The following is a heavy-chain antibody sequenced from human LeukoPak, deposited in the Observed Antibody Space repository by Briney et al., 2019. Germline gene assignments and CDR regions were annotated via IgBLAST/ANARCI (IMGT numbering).Heavy chain of an antibody. CDR1: GGSFSGYY. J-gene: IGHJ3*02. Sequence: SETLSLTCAVYGGSFSGYYWSWIRQPPGKGLEWIWEINHSGSTNYNPSLKSRVTISVDTSKNQFSLKLSSVTAADTAVYYCARLRQAAGNDAFDIWGQGTMVTVSS. V-gene: IGHV4-34*01. CDR3: ARLRQAAGNDAFDI. CDR2: INHSGST. D-gene: IGHD6-13*01.